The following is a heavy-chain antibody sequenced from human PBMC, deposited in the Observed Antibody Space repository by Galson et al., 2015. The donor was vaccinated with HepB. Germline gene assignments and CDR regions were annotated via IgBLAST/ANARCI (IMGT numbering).Heavy chain of an antibody. V-gene: IGHV5-51*03. CDR3: ASGGFCSSTSCYLRK. J-gene: IGHJ4*02. CDR2: IYPADSDT. CDR1: GYSFTSYW. Sequence: QSGAEVKKPGESLKFSCQGSGYSFTSYWIGWVRHMPGKGLEWMGIIYPADSDTRYSPSFQGQVTISADKSVSTAYLQWSSLKASDTAMYYCASGGFCSSTSCYLRKWGQGTLVTVSS. D-gene: IGHD2-2*01.